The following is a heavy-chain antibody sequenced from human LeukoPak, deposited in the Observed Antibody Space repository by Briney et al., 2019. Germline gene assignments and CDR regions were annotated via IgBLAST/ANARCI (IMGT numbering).Heavy chain of an antibody. Sequence: GASVKVSCKASGYTFTTYYIHWVRQAPGQGLEWMGMINPSDGATTYAQKFQGRGTMTRDMSTTTVYMDVRTLRSEDAAVSFCAREQRGGLSGIVGGLFASYHTYYYMDVWGRGTTVTVSS. V-gene: IGHV1-46*01. CDR2: INPSDGAT. CDR1: GYTFTTYY. D-gene: IGHD1-26*01. CDR3: AREQRGGLSGIVGGLFASYHTYYYMDV. J-gene: IGHJ6*03.